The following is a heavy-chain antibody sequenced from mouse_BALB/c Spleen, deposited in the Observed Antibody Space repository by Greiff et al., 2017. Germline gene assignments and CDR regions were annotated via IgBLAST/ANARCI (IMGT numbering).Heavy chain of an antibody. V-gene: IGHV2-6-7*01. CDR3: ARDRGGYFDV. Sequence: VQRVESGPGLVAPSQSLSITCTVSGFSLTSYGVHWVRQPPGKGLEWLGMIWGDGSTDYNSALKSRLSISKDNSKSQVFLKMNSLQTDDTARYYCARDRGGYFDVWGAGTTVTVSS. CDR1: GFSLTSYG. J-gene: IGHJ1*01. D-gene: IGHD3-1*01. CDR2: IWGDGST.